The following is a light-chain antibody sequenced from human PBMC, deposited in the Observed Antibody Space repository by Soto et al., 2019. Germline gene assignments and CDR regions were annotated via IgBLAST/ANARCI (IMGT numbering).Light chain of an antibody. Sequence: QSVLTQPPSVSGAPGQRVTIPCTGSSSNFGAGYDVHWYQQLPGTAPKLLIYGNSNRPSGVPDRFSGSKSGTSASLAITGLQAEDEADYYCQSYDSSLSGYVFGTGTRSPS. CDR3: QSYDSSLSGYV. CDR1: SSNFGAGYD. CDR2: GNS. V-gene: IGLV1-40*01. J-gene: IGLJ1*01.